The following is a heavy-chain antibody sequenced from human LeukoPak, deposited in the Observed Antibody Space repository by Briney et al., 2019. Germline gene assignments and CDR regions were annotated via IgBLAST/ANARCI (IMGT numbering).Heavy chain of an antibody. D-gene: IGHD3-10*01. CDR2: IIPIFGTA. CDR1: GGTFSNYG. CDR3: ARDITMVRRVYFDY. J-gene: IGHJ4*02. Sequence: KVTCKASGGTFSNYGICWVRQAPGQGLEWMGGIIPIFGTANYAQKFQGRVTITADESTATVYMELSSLRSEDTAVYYCARDITMVRRVYFDYWGQGTLVTVSS. V-gene: IGHV1-69*01.